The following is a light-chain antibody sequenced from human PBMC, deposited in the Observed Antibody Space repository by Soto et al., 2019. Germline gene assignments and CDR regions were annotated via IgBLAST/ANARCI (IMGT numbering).Light chain of an antibody. CDR1: QSVSSSF. J-gene: IGKJ4*01. CDR2: RAS. V-gene: IGKV3-20*01. CDR3: QQYESSPLT. Sequence: EIVLTQSPDTLSLSPRERATLSCRASQSVSSSFLAWYHQKPGQAPRLLIYRASSRATGIPDRFTGSGSGTDVTLTISRLEPEDFAVYYCQQYESSPLTFGGGTKVEIK.